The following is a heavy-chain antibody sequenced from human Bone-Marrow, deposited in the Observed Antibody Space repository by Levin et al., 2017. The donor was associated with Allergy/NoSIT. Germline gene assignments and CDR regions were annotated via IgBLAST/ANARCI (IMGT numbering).Heavy chain of an antibody. Sequence: GGSLRLSCAASGFTFSSYGMHWVRQAPGKGLEWVAVISYDGSNKYYADSVKGRFTISRDNSKNTLYLQMNSLRAEDTAVYYCAKEGLRWLQFVYFDYWGQGTLVTVSS. D-gene: IGHD5-24*01. J-gene: IGHJ4*02. CDR1: GFTFSSYG. CDR2: ISYDGSNK. V-gene: IGHV3-30*18. CDR3: AKEGLRWLQFVYFDY.